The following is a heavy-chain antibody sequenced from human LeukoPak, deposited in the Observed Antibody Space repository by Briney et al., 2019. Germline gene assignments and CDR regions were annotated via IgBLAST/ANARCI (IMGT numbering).Heavy chain of an antibody. CDR1: GGSISSYY. V-gene: IGHV4-59*01. Sequence: SETLSLTCTVSGGSISSYYWSWIRQPPGKGLEWIGYIYYSGSTNYNPSLKSRVTISVDTSKNQFSLKLSSVTAADTSVYYCARAANSSYYTYYYYYYYMDVWGKGTTVTVSS. CDR3: ARAANSSYYTYYYYYYYMDV. D-gene: IGHD3-3*01. CDR2: IYYSGST. J-gene: IGHJ6*03.